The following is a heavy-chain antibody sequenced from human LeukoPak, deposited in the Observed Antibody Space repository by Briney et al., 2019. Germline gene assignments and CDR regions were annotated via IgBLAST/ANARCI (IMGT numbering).Heavy chain of an antibody. D-gene: IGHD2/OR15-2a*01. CDR3: ARENSRPLIYYYYGMDV. V-gene: IGHV3-21*01. CDR1: GFTFSTYS. Sequence: GGSLRLSCAASGFTFSTYSMNWVRQAPGKGLEWVSSISGSSIYIYYADSVKGRFTISRDNAKNSLYLQMNSLRAEDTAVYYCARENSRPLIYYYYGMDVWGQGTTVTVSS. J-gene: IGHJ6*02. CDR2: ISGSSIYI.